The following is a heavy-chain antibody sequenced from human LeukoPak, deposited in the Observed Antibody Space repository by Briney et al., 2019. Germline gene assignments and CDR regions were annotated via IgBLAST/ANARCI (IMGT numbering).Heavy chain of an antibody. CDR3: AQYFQWSHLPLS. D-gene: IGHD3-9*01. J-gene: IGHJ5*02. CDR2: INSDGSST. V-gene: IGHV3-74*01. CDR1: GFTFSSYW. Sequence: GGSLRLSCAASGFTFSSYWMHWVRQAPGKGLVWVSRINSDGSSTSYADSVKGRFTISRDNAKNTLYLQMNSLRAEDTAVYYCAQYFQWSHLPLSWGQGTLVTVSS.